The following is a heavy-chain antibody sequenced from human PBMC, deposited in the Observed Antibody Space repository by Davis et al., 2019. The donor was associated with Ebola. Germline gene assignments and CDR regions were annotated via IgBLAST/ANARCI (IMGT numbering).Heavy chain of an antibody. Sequence: GESLKISCAASGFTFSSYGMHWVRQAPGKGLEWVAVISYDGSNKYYADSVKGRFTISRDNSKNTLYLQMNSLRAEDTAVYYCAKLERGNWGQGTLVTVSS. J-gene: IGHJ4*02. CDR2: ISYDGSNK. CDR3: AKLERGN. V-gene: IGHV3-30*18. D-gene: IGHD1-1*01. CDR1: GFTFSSYG.